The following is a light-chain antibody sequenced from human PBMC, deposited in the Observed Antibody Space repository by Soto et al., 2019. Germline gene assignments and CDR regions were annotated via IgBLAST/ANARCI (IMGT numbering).Light chain of an antibody. V-gene: IGKV2-28*01. CDR1: QSLRHSNGYNY. Sequence: EIVMPQSPLSLPVTPGEPASISCRSTQSLRHSNGYNYLDWYLQKPVQSPQLLIYLGSNRASGVPDRFSGSGSGTDFTLKISRGEAEDVGVYYCRQALRSRTFGQGTKVEIK. J-gene: IGKJ1*01. CDR3: RQALRSRT. CDR2: LGS.